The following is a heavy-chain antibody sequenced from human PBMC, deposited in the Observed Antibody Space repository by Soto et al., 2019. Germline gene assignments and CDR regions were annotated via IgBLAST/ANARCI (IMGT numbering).Heavy chain of an antibody. D-gene: IGHD2-15*01. J-gene: IGHJ4*02. CDR3: AKDGSGHPYYSDN. Sequence: QVQLQESGPGLVKPSGTLSLTCVVSGASISSNNWGSWVRQPPGKGLEWIGEIYHSGTTSYNPSLKSRVTMSVDKSKNQFSLKVTSVTAADTAVYFCAKDGSGHPYYSDNWGQGTLVTVSS. CDR1: GASISSNNW. CDR2: IYHSGTT. V-gene: IGHV4-4*02.